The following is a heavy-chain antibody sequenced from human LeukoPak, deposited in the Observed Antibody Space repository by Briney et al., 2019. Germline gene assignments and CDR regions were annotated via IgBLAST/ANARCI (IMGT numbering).Heavy chain of an antibody. CDR3: AGNGYSSSSIYYYYYYMDV. V-gene: IGHV3-48*03. Sequence: PGGSLRLSCAASGFTFSSYEMNWVRQAPGKGLEWVSYISSSGSTIYYADSVKGRFTISRDNAKNSLYLQMNSLGAEDTAVYYCAGNGYSSSSIYYYYYYMDVWGKGTTVTISS. D-gene: IGHD6-13*01. CDR1: GFTFSSYE. J-gene: IGHJ6*03. CDR2: ISSSGSTI.